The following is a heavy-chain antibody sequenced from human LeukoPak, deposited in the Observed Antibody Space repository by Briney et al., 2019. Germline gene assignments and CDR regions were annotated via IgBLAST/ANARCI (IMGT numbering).Heavy chain of an antibody. V-gene: IGHV4-34*01. CDR3: ARGPEVQLWVYYYYYMDA. CDR1: GGSFSGYY. D-gene: IGHD5-18*01. CDR2: INHSGST. J-gene: IGHJ6*03. Sequence: SETLSLTCAVYGGSFSGYYWSWIRQPPGKGLEWIGEINHSGSTNYNPSLKSRVTISVDTSKNQFSLKLSSVTAADTAVYYCARGPEVQLWVYYYYYMDAWGKGTTVTVSS.